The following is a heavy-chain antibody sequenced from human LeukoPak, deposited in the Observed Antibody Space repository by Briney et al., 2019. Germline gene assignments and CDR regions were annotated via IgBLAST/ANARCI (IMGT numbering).Heavy chain of an antibody. CDR2: INPSGGST. Sequence: ASVKVSCKASGYTFTSYYMHWVRQAPGQGLEWMGIINPSGGSTSYAQKLQGRVTMTTDTSTSTAYMELRSLRSDDTAVYYCARLSDYQDYWGQGTLVTVSS. CDR1: GYTFTSYY. V-gene: IGHV1-46*01. CDR3: ARLSDYQDY. J-gene: IGHJ4*02. D-gene: IGHD4-17*01.